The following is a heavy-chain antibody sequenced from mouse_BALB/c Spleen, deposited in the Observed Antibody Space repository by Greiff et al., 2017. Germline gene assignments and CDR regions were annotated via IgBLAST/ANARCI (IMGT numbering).Heavy chain of an antibody. J-gene: IGHJ4*01. D-gene: IGHD2-1*01. CDR2: IYPGSGST. Sequence: QVQLQQSGPELVKPGASVKMSCKASGYTFTDYVISWVKQRTGQGLEWIGEIYPGSGSTYYNEKFKGKATLTADKSSNTAYMQLSSLTSEDSAVYFCARFGNYDAMDYWGQGTSVTVSS. V-gene: IGHV1-77*01. CDR1: GYTFTDYV. CDR3: ARFGNYDAMDY.